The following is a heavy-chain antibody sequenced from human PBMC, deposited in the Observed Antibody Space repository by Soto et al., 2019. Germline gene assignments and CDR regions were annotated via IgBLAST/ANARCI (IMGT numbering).Heavy chain of an antibody. D-gene: IGHD2-15*01. V-gene: IGHV1-3*01. CDR1: GDTITSXA. Sequence: ASVKVSCKASGDTITSXAMHWVRQAPGQRLEWMGWINAGNGNTKYSQKFQGRVTITRDTSASTAYMELSSLRSEDTAVYYCARGVAPYYFDYWGQGTLVTV. CDR2: INAGNGNT. CDR3: ARGVAPYYFDY. J-gene: IGHJ4*02.